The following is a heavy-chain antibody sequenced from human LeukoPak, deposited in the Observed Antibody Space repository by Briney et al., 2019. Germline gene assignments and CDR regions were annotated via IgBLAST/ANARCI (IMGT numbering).Heavy chain of an antibody. CDR1: GFTFRSYE. J-gene: IGHJ4*02. CDR2: ISSSGSTI. D-gene: IGHD3-16*01. V-gene: IGHV3-48*03. Sequence: GGSLILSCAASGFTFRSYEMNGVRQAAGKGLEWVSYISSSGSTIYYADSVKGRFTISRDNAKNSLYLQMNSLRAEDTAVYYCARGVHYGGAIDYWGQGTLVTVSS. CDR3: ARGVHYGGAIDY.